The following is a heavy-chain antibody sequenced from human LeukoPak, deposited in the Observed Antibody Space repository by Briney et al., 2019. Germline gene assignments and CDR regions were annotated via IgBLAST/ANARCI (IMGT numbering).Heavy chain of an antibody. V-gene: IGHV1-69*13. CDR1: GGTFSSYA. Sequence: GASVKVSCKASGGTFSSYAISWVRQAPGQGLEWMGGIIPIFGTANYAQKFQGRVTITADESTSTAYMELRSLRSDDTAVYYCARDYSSNTDYWGQGTLVTVSS. D-gene: IGHD6-13*01. CDR2: IIPIFGTA. CDR3: ARDYSSNTDY. J-gene: IGHJ4*02.